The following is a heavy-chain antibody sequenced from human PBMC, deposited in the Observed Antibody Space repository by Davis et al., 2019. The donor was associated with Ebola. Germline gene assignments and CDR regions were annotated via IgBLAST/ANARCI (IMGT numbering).Heavy chain of an antibody. CDR2: TSGSGGST. V-gene: IGHV3-23*01. CDR3: AKHKLTPGSYNYFDY. J-gene: IGHJ4*02. D-gene: IGHD1-14*01. Sequence: PGGSLRLSCAASGFTFSSYAMSWVRQAPGKGLEWVSATSGSGGSTYYADSVKGRFTISRDNSKNTLYLQMNSLRAEDTAVYYCAKHKLTPGSYNYFDYWGQGTLVTVSS. CDR1: GFTFSSYA.